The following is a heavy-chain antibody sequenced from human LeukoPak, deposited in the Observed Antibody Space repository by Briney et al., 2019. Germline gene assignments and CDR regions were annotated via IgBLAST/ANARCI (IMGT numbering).Heavy chain of an antibody. J-gene: IGHJ4*02. CDR2: ISYDGSNK. Sequence: GGSLRLSCAASGFTFSSYAMHWVRQAPGKGLEWVAVISYDGSNKYYADSVKGRFTISRDNSKNTLYLQMNSLRAEDTAVYYCAKTYSSSTFDYWGQGTLVTVSS. CDR3: AKTYSSSTFDY. V-gene: IGHV3-30-3*01. CDR1: GFTFSSYA. D-gene: IGHD6-13*01.